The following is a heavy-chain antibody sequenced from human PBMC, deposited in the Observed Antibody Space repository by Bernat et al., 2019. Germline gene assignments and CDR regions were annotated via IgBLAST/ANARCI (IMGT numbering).Heavy chain of an antibody. V-gene: IGHV3-53*02. CDR3: ARDSQQLATVY. CDR2: IYSGGST. D-gene: IGHD6-13*01. CDR1: GFTVSSNY. Sequence: EVQLVETGGGLIQPGGSLRLSCAASGFTVSSNYMSWVRQAPGKGLEWVSVIYSGGSTYYADSVKGRFTISRDNSKNTLYLQMNSLGAEDTAVYYCARDSQQLATVYWGQGTLVTVSS. J-gene: IGHJ4*02.